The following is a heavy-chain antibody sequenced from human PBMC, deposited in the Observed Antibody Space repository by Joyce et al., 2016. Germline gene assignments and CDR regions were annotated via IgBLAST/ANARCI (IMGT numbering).Heavy chain of an antibody. CDR2: IDDSGGST. D-gene: IGHD3-22*01. Sequence: EVHLLESGGGLVQPGGSMRLSCAASGLTLSSCSLRWVRQAPGKGLEWVSTIDDSGGSTYYADSVMGRFTISRDNSKNTVYLQMNSLRAEDTALYYCAIDYDTSVYYYWYFDLWGRGTLVTVSS. V-gene: IGHV3-23*01. J-gene: IGHJ2*01. CDR3: AIDYDTSVYYYWYFDL. CDR1: GLTLSSCS.